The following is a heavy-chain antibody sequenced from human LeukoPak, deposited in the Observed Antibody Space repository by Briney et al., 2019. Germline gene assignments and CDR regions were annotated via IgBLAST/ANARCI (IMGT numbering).Heavy chain of an antibody. J-gene: IGHJ4*02. CDR1: GFTFSSYA. CDR2: ISDSGGNT. Sequence: GGPLRLSCAASGFTFSSYAMSWVRQAPGKGLEWVSAISDSGGNTYYADSVKGRITISRDNSKNTLYLQMYSLRAEDTAVYYCAKFVSPSNPDYFDFWGQGTLVTVSS. D-gene: IGHD2-21*01. V-gene: IGHV3-23*01. CDR3: AKFVSPSNPDYFDF.